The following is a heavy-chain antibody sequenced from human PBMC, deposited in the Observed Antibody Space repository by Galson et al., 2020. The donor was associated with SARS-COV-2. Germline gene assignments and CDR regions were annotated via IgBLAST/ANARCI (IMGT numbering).Heavy chain of an antibody. V-gene: IGHV3-48*03. CDR2: ISSSGSTI. CDR3: ARERLAPRITMVRGFISVRWFDP. Sequence: GESLKISCAASGFTFSSYEMNWVRQAPGKGLEWVSYISSSGSTIYYADSVKGRFTISRDNAKNSLYLQMNSLRAEDTAVYYCARERLAPRITMVRGFISVRWFDPWGQGTLVTVSS. D-gene: IGHD3-10*01. CDR1: GFTFSSYE. J-gene: IGHJ5*02.